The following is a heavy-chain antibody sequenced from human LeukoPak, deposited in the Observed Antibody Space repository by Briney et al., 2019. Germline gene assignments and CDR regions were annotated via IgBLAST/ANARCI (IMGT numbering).Heavy chain of an antibody. V-gene: IGHV6-1*01. CDR1: GDSVSSSTAA. J-gene: IGHJ4*02. CDR2: TYYRSKWYN. CDR3: ARDRSWLFDY. Sequence: SQTLSLTCAISGDSVSSSTAAWNWIRQSPSRGLEWLGRTYYRSKWYNDYAVSVKGRISINPDTSKNQFSRQLNSVTPEDTAVYYCARDRSWLFDYWGQGTLVTVSS. D-gene: IGHD6-13*01.